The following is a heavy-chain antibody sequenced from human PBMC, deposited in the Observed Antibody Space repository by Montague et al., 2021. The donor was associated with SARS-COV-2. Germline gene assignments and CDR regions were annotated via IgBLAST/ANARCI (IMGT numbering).Heavy chain of an antibody. Sequence: SLRLSCAASGFTFSSYAMHWVRQAPGKGLEWVAVISYDGSNKYYADSVKGRFTTSRDNSKNTLYLQMNSLTAADTAVYYCARGRIEVSMIVVVLTGASYYMDVWGKGTTVTVSS. V-gene: IGHV3-30-3*01. J-gene: IGHJ6*03. CDR3: ARGRIEVSMIVVVLTGASYYMDV. CDR2: ISYDGSNK. D-gene: IGHD3-22*01. CDR1: GFTFSSYA.